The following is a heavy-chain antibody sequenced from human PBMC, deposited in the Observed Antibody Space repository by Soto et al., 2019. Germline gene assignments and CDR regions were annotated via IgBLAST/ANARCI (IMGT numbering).Heavy chain of an antibody. CDR2: IIPIFGIV. Sequence: QVQLVQSGAEVKKPGSSVKVSCKASGGTFSSYPLSWVRQAPGQGLEWMGGIIPIFGIVNSAQKFQGRVSITADKSTSTAFMELSSLTSEDTAVYYCARPRTTGTTKGYDYWGQGTLVTVSS. D-gene: IGHD1-1*01. V-gene: IGHV1-69*17. J-gene: IGHJ4*02. CDR1: GGTFSSYP. CDR3: ARPRTTGTTKGYDY.